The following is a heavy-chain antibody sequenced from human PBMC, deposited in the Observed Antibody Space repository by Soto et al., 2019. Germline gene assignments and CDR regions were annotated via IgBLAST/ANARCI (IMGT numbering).Heavy chain of an antibody. Sequence: QVQLVESGGGVGQPGRSLRLSSAASGFTFSSYAMHWVRQAPGKGLEGVAVISYDGSNKYYADSVKGRFTISKDNSKNTLYLQMNSLRAEDTAVYYCARAGYCISTSCYQFDYWGQGTLVTVSS. V-gene: IGHV3-30-3*01. CDR1: GFTFSSYA. CDR3: ARAGYCISTSCYQFDY. J-gene: IGHJ4*02. CDR2: ISYDGSNK. D-gene: IGHD2-2*01.